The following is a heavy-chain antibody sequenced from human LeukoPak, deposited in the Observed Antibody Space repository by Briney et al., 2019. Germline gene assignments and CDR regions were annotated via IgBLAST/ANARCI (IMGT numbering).Heavy chain of an antibody. D-gene: IGHD5/OR15-5a*01. CDR1: GFTFSGYA. CDR2: ISYDGSNK. CDR3: ARENSGLDY. Sequence: GRSLRLSCAASGFTFSGYAMHWVRRAPGKGLEWVAVISYDGSNKYYADSVKGRFTISRDNSKNTLYLQMNSLRAEDTAVYYCARENSGLDYWGQVTLVTVSS. J-gene: IGHJ4*02. V-gene: IGHV3-30-3*01.